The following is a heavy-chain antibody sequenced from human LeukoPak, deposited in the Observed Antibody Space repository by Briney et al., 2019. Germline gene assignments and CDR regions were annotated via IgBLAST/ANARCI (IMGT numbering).Heavy chain of an antibody. J-gene: IGHJ3*02. CDR1: GFTFSSYS. D-gene: IGHD5-24*01. V-gene: IGHV3-7*01. CDR3: AREQSDAFDI. Sequence: QSGGSLRLSCAASGFTFSSYSMNWVRQAPGKGLEWVANIKQDGSEKYYVDSVKGRFTISRDNAKNSLYLQMNSLRAEDTAVYYCAREQSDAFDIWGQGTMVTVSS. CDR2: IKQDGSEK.